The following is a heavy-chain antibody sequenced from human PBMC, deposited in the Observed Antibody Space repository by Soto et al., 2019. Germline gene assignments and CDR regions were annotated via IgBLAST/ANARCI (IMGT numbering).Heavy chain of an antibody. Sequence: EVQLVESGGGLEQPGGSLRLSCAASGFSFSTYPMNWVRQAPGKGLEWVSYISTSSRSIYYADSVKGRFTISRDNAKNSLELQMNSLSDEDTAVYYCVGDSWQGYYYYGMDVWGQGNTVTVSS. J-gene: IGHJ6*02. V-gene: IGHV3-48*02. CDR1: GFSFSTYP. CDR2: ISTSSRSI. CDR3: VGDSWQGYYYYGMDV. D-gene: IGHD5-12*01.